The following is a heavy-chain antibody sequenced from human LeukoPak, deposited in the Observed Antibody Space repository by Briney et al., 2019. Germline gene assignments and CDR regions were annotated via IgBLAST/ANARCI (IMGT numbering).Heavy chain of an antibody. J-gene: IGHJ4*02. CDR2: IIPIFGTA. Sequence: ASVKVSCTASGGTFSSYAISWVRQAPGQGLEWMGGIIPIFGTANYAQRFQGRVTITADESTSTAYMELSSLRSEDTAVYYCARDHYYYDSSGPNFDYWGQGTLVTVSS. D-gene: IGHD3-22*01. V-gene: IGHV1-69*13. CDR1: GGTFSSYA. CDR3: ARDHYYYDSSGPNFDY.